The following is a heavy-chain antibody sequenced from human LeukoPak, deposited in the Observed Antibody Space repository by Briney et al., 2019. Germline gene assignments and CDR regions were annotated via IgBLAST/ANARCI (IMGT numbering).Heavy chain of an antibody. CDR3: ATVRGMITFGGVIPYYFDY. D-gene: IGHD3-16*02. CDR2: FDPEDGET. Sequence: ASVKVSCKVSGYTLTELSMHWVRQAPGKGLEWMGGFDPEDGETIYAQKFQGRVTMTEDTSTDTAYMELSSLRSEDTAVDYCATVRGMITFGGVIPYYFDYWGQGTLVTVSS. J-gene: IGHJ4*02. V-gene: IGHV1-24*01. CDR1: GYTLTELS.